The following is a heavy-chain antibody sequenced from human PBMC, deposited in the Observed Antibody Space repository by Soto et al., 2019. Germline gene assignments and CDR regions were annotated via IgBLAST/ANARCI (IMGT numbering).Heavy chain of an antibody. V-gene: IGHV1-69*01. CDR1: GGTFNRYA. J-gene: IGHJ6*02. CDR2: IIPIFGIG. Sequence: QVQLVQSGAEVKKPGSSVKVSCKASGGTFNRYAISWVRQAPGQGLEWMGGIIPIFGIGNDAQRSQGRVTITADESTGTAYMARSSLRSKDTGVSYCARPAITLFGVVSIPPHYYSEMDVWGQGTTVTVSS. D-gene: IGHD3-3*01. CDR3: ARPAITLFGVVSIPPHYYSEMDV.